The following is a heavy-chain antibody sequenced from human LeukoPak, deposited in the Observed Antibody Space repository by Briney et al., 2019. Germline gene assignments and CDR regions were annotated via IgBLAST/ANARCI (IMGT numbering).Heavy chain of an antibody. J-gene: IGHJ4*02. CDR3: TNWGDTWGLDF. V-gene: IGHV3-7*01. CDR1: GLNFRKSW. Sequence: GGSLRLSCAASGLNFRKSWMTWVRQAPGRGLEWVANIKDDGSEKYYVDSVKGRYTISRDNAKNSLYLQMNSLSAEDTAVYYCTNWGDTWGLDFWGQGILVSVSS. CDR2: IKDDGSEK. D-gene: IGHD7-27*01.